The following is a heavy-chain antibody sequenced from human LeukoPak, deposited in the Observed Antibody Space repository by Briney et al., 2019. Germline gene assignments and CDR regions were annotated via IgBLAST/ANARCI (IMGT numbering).Heavy chain of an antibody. D-gene: IGHD3-10*01. Sequence: PSETLSLTCAVYGGSFSTYYWSWIRQPPGKGLEWIGDINHSGSTTYNPSLESRVTISIDTSKNQFSLKLSSVTAADTAVYYCAGYYYGTENYHNHPNFDYWGQGTLVTVSS. V-gene: IGHV4-34*01. CDR2: INHSGST. CDR3: AGYYYGTENYHNHPNFDY. J-gene: IGHJ4*02. CDR1: GGSFSTYY.